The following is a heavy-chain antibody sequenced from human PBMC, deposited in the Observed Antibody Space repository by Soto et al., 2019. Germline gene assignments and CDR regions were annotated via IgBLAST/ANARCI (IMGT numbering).Heavy chain of an antibody. J-gene: IGHJ4*02. CDR3: ARLTSMISPPSDD. V-gene: IGHV4-39*01. D-gene: IGHD3-22*01. Sequence: QLQLQESGPGLVKPSETLSLTCTVSGGSISSSSSYRGSIRQPPGKGLEWIGTIYYSGSTYYNPSLKSRVTISVDTSTNQFSLKVSSVTAADTAVYYCARLTSMISPPSDDWGQGALVTVSS. CDR1: GGSISSSSSY. CDR2: IYYSGST.